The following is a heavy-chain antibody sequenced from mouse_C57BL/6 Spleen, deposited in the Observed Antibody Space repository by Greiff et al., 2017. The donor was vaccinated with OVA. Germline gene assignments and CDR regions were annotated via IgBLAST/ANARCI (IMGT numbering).Heavy chain of an antibody. CDR3: ARAYSNYEAWFAY. V-gene: IGHV2-9-1*01. CDR1: GFSLPSYA. CDR2: IWTGGGT. J-gene: IGHJ3*01. D-gene: IGHD2-5*01. Sequence: VMLVESGPGLVAPSQSLSITCTVSGFSLPSYAISWVRQPPGKGLEWLGVIWTGGGTNYNSALKSKLSISKDNSKSQVFLKMNSLQTDDTARYYCARAYSNYEAWFAYWGQGTLVTVSA.